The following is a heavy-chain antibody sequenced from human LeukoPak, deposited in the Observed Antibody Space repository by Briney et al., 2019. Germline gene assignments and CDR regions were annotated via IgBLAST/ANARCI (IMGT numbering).Heavy chain of an antibody. Sequence: PGGSLRLSCAASGFTFTSHWMSWVRQAPGKGLEWVARMNLDGSEKYYVDYVKGRFTISIDNAKTSLYLDMNSLRAEDTAVYYCARDATYCTNGVCYTRFDYWGQGTLVTVSS. D-gene: IGHD2-8*01. J-gene: IGHJ4*02. V-gene: IGHV3-7*01. CDR1: GFTFTSHW. CDR2: MNLDGSEK. CDR3: ARDATYCTNGVCYTRFDY.